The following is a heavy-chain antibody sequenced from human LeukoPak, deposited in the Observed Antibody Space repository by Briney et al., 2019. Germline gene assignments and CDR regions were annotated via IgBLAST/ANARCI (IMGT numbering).Heavy chain of an antibody. CDR1: GDSVSSDTAA. CDR2: AFYRSQWYN. CDR3: ARAAHSSSWTGIDY. D-gene: IGHD6-13*01. Sequence: SQTLSLTCAIFGDSVSSDTAAWNWIRQSPSRGLEWLGRAFYRSQWYNDYAVSVKGRIAISPDTSKNQFSLQLNSVSPEDTAVYYCARAAHSSSWTGIDYWGQGTLVTVSS. J-gene: IGHJ4*02. V-gene: IGHV6-1*01.